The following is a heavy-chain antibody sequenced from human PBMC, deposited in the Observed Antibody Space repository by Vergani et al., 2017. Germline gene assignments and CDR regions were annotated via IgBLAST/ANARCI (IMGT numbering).Heavy chain of an antibody. CDR2: ISSSGSTI. V-gene: IGHV3-11*01. Sequence: QVQLVESGGGLVKPGGSLRLSCAASGFTFSDYYMSWIRQAPGKGLEWVSYISSSGSTIYYADSVKGRFTISRDNAKNSLYLQMNSLIAEDTAVYYCARAPAPNDECWSGHEVGYFDLWGRGTLVTVSS. D-gene: IGHD3-3*01. CDR1: GFTFSDYY. CDR3: ARAPAPNDECWSGHEVGYFDL. J-gene: IGHJ2*01.